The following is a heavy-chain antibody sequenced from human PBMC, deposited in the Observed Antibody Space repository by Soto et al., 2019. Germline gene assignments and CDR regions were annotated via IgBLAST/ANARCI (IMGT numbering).Heavy chain of an antibody. Sequence: EVQLLESGGGLVQPGGSLRLSCAASGFTFSSYAMSWVRQAPGKGLEWVSAISGSGGSSYYADSVKGRFTISRDNSKNTLYLQMNSLRAEDTAVYYCAKDRGTSSGRYVGYYFDSWGQGTLVTVSS. D-gene: IGHD6-19*01. CDR1: GFTFSSYA. CDR2: ISGSGGSS. V-gene: IGHV3-23*01. CDR3: AKDRGTSSGRYVGYYFDS. J-gene: IGHJ4*02.